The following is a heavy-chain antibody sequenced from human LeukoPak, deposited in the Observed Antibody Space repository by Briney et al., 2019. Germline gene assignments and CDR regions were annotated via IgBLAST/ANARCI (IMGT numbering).Heavy chain of an antibody. V-gene: IGHV1-24*01. CDR2: FDPEDGET. CDR1: GYTLSELS. D-gene: IGHD6-19*01. CDR3: ATDLGVAVAGTWYYYYGMDV. J-gene: IGHJ6*02. Sequence: GASVKVSCKVSGYTLSELSMHWVRQAPGKGLEWMGGFDPEDGETIYAQKFQGRVTMTEDTSTDTAYMELSSLRSEDTAVYYCATDLGVAVAGTWYYYYGMDVWGQGTTVTVSS.